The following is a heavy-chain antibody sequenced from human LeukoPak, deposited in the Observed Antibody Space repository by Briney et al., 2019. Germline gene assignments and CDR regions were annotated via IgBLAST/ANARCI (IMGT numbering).Heavy chain of an antibody. V-gene: IGHV3-23*01. CDR2: ISGSGGST. CDR1: GFTFSSYA. D-gene: IGHD3-10*01. Sequence: PGGSLRLSCAASGFTFSSYAMSWVRQAPGKGLEWVSAISGSGGSTYYADSVKGRFTISRDTSKNTLFLQMNNLRAEDTAVYHCAKKSTGSFPFDHWGQGTLVTVSS. CDR3: AKKSTGSFPFDH. J-gene: IGHJ4*02.